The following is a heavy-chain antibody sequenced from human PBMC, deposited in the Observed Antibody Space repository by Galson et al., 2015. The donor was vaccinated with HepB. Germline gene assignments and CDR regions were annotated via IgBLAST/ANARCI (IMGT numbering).Heavy chain of an antibody. CDR1: GFTFSSYG. J-gene: IGHJ4*02. CDR3: ANDVLRMFYYDSGLDC. Sequence: SLRLSCAASGFTFSSYGIHWVRQAPGKGLEWVAGISYDGLNKNYADSVKGRFTISRDDSKSTLYLQMISLRTEDTAVYYCANDVLRMFYYDSGLDCWGQGTLVTVSS. CDR2: ISYDGLNK. D-gene: IGHD3-10*01. V-gene: IGHV3-30*18.